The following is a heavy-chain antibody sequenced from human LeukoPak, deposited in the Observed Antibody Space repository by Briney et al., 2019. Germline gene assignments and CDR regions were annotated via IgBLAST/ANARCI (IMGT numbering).Heavy chain of an antibody. CDR3: AGGGCGEAYYYYYYMDV. Sequence: GGSLRLSCAASGFTVSSNYMSWVRQAPGKGLEWVSVIYSGGSTYYADSVKGRFTISRDNSKNTLYLQMNSLRAEDTAVYYCAGGGCGEAYYYYYYMDVWGKGTTVTISS. V-gene: IGHV3-53*01. CDR1: GFTVSSNY. J-gene: IGHJ6*03. D-gene: IGHD3-10*01. CDR2: IYSGGST.